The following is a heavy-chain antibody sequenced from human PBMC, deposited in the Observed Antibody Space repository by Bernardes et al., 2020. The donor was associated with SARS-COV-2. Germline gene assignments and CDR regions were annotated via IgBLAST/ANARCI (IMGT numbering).Heavy chain of an antibody. CDR2: ISGAAMYI. J-gene: IGHJ3*01. Sequence: GGSPRPSCVASGFTSSNYLFSCFRQAPGKGLEWVSSISGAAMYIYYGDSVRGRFTTSRDNTRTSVFLQMESLRAEDTTVYYCARDVGGTDWRFGFDVWGPGTMVHVSS. CDR1: GFTSSNYL. CDR3: ARDVGGTDWRFGFDV. V-gene: IGHV3-21*01. D-gene: IGHD3-9*01.